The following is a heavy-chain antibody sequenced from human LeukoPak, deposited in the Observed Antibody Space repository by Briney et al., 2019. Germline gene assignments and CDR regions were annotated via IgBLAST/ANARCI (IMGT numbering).Heavy chain of an antibody. Sequence: PGGSLTLSCVASGFTVSSNYMSWVRQAPGKGLEWVSVIYSGGSTYYADSVKGRFTISRDNSKNTLYLQMNSLRAEDTAVYYCARGGSGSPYIDYWGQGTLVTVSS. V-gene: IGHV3-66*01. CDR1: GFTVSSNY. J-gene: IGHJ4*02. CDR2: IYSGGST. CDR3: ARGGSGSPYIDY. D-gene: IGHD3-10*01.